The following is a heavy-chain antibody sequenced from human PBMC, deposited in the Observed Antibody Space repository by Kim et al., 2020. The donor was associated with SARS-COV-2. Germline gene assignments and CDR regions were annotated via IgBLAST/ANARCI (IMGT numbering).Heavy chain of an antibody. CDR3: ARGNDYIWGTSRAYFDY. D-gene: IGHD3-16*02. J-gene: IGHJ4*02. Sequence: LKSRITISTDTSKNLFSLNLGSVTAADTAVYYCARGNDYIWGTSRAYFDYWGQGTLVSVSS. V-gene: IGHV4-30-2*05.